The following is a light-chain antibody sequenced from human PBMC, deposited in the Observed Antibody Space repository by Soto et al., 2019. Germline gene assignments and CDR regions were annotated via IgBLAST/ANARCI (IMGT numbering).Light chain of an antibody. J-gene: IGKJ5*01. CDR3: QHYSEGIM. Sequence: DIVMTQSPDSLALSLGERATINGKSSQSGLKSSNNKNYFSWFQKQPGQXPXXLIYGASTRATGIPDRLSGTGSGTEFTPTISRLEVEYFAVYYCQHYSEGIMFGQGTRLEIK. CDR1: QSGLKSSNNKNY. V-gene: IGKV4-1*01. CDR2: GAS.